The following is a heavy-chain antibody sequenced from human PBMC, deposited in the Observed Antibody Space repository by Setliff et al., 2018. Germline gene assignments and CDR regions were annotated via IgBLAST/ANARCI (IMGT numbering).Heavy chain of an antibody. J-gene: IGHJ6*02. CDR3: ARDPGGGHPSYYGMDV. D-gene: IGHD2-15*01. CDR2: INGDGSIT. CDR1: GFTFRKYW. Sequence: GGSLRLSCGASGFTFRKYWMYWVRQVPGKGLVWVARINGDGSITNYADSVKGRFTISRDNARNTLYLQMNSLRPEDTAVYYCARDPGGGHPSYYGMDVWGQGTTVTVSS. V-gene: IGHV3-74*01.